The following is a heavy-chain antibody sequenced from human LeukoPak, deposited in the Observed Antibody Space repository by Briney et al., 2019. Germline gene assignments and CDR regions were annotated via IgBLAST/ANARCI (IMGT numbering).Heavy chain of an antibody. CDR3: AKDLRYCSGSRCYWPDGVFDY. CDR1: GYTFTNYY. V-gene: IGHV1-46*01. CDR2: INPGGDNT. J-gene: IGHJ4*02. Sequence: ASVKVSCKASGYTFTNYYIHWVRQAPGQGLEWMGLINPGGDNTDYAQNFQGRVTMTRDTSTSTVYMGLSSLSAEDTAMYYCAKDLRYCSGSRCYWPDGVFDYWGQGTLVTVSS. D-gene: IGHD2-15*01.